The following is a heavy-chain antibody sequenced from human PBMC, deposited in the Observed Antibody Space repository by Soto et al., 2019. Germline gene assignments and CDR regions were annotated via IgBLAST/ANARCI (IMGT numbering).Heavy chain of an antibody. D-gene: IGHD3-22*01. Sequence: GGSLRLSCAASGFTFSSYAMSWVRQAPGKGLEWVSAISGSGGSTYYADSVKGRFTISRDNSKNTLYLQMNSLRAEDTAVYYCAKVPPDENYYDSSGYLDYWGQGTLVTAPQ. J-gene: IGHJ4*02. CDR1: GFTFSSYA. V-gene: IGHV3-23*01. CDR3: AKVPPDENYYDSSGYLDY. CDR2: ISGSGGST.